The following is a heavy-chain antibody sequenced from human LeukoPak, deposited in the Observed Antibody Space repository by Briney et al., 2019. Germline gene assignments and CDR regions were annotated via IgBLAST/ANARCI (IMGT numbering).Heavy chain of an antibody. Sequence: SETLSLTCAVYGGSFSGYYWSWIRQPPGKGLEWIGEINHSGSTNYNPSLKSRVTISVDTSKNQFSLKLSSVIAADTAVYYCARGPPTAFLDYWGQGTLVTVSS. J-gene: IGHJ4*02. CDR2: INHSGST. D-gene: IGHD2-21*02. CDR3: ARGPPTAFLDY. CDR1: GGSFSGYY. V-gene: IGHV4-34*01.